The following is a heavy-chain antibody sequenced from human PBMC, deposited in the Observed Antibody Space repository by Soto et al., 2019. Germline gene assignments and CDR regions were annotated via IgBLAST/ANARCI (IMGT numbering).Heavy chain of an antibody. CDR3: ARELGRTTVVTRRWFDP. J-gene: IGHJ5*02. Sequence: PSETLSLTCTVSGGSISSGGYYWSWIRQHPGKGLEWIGYIYYSGSTYYNPSLKSRVTISVDTSKNQFSLKLSSVTAADTAVYYCARELGRTTVVTRRWFDPRGQGTLVTVSS. CDR1: GGSISSGGYY. CDR2: IYYSGST. D-gene: IGHD4-17*01. V-gene: IGHV4-31*03.